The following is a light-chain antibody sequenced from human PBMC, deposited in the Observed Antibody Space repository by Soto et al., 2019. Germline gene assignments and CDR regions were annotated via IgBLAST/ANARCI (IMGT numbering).Light chain of an antibody. CDR1: SSDVGGYNH. J-gene: IGLJ1*01. CDR2: DVS. CDR3: SSYAGSNSLV. V-gene: IGLV2-8*02. Sequence: QSVLTQPPSASRSLGQSVTISCTGTSSDVGGYNHVSWYQQHPGKPPKLLIYDVSYRPSGVPDRFSGSKSGNTASLTVSGLQAEDETDYYCSSYAGSNSLVFGTGTKVTVL.